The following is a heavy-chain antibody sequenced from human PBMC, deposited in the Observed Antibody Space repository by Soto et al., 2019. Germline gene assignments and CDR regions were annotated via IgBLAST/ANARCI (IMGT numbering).Heavy chain of an antibody. CDR3: ARLELWLRHVNWFDP. CDR1: GGSISSSSYY. V-gene: IGHV4-39*01. Sequence: QLQLQESGPGLVKPSETLSLTCTFSGGSISSSSYYWGWIRQPPGKGLEWIGSIYYSGSTYYNPSLKSRVTISVDTSKNQFSLKLSSVTAADTAVYYCARLELWLRHVNWFDPWGQGTLVTVSS. CDR2: IYYSGST. D-gene: IGHD6-19*01. J-gene: IGHJ5*02.